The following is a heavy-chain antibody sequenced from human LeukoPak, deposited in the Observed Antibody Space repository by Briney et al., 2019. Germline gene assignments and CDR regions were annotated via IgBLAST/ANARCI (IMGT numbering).Heavy chain of an antibody. D-gene: IGHD1-26*01. J-gene: IGHJ4*02. CDR3: AKVGATTSWRGGYDY. CDR1: GFTFSSYA. Sequence: AGGSLRLSCAASGFTFSSYAMSWVRQAPGKGLEWVSAISGSGGSTYYADSVKGRFTISRDNSKNTLYLQMNSLRAEDTAVYYCAKVGATTSWRGGYDYWGQGTLVTVSS. CDR2: ISGSGGST. V-gene: IGHV3-23*01.